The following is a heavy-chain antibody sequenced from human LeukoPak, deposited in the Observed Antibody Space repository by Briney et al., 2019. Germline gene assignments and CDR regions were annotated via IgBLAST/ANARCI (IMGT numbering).Heavy chain of an antibody. Sequence: AASVKVSCKASGYTFTSYAMHWVRQAPGQRLEWMGWINAGNGNTKYSQKFQGRVTITRDTSASTAYMELSSLRSEDTAVYYCARGGLSTTGTTWEDYYYYGMDVWGKGTTVTASS. J-gene: IGHJ6*04. CDR3: ARGGLSTTGTTWEDYYYYGMDV. CDR1: GYTFTSYA. CDR2: INAGNGNT. D-gene: IGHD1-1*01. V-gene: IGHV1-3*01.